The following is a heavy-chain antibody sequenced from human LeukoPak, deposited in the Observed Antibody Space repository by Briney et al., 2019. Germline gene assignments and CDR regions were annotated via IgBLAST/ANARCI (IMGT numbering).Heavy chain of an antibody. CDR2: IIPIFGTA. D-gene: IGHD5-24*01. J-gene: IGHJ4*02. Sequence: SVKVSCKASGGTFSSYAISWVRQAPGQGLEWMGGIIPIFGTANYAQKFQGRVTITTDESTSTAYMELSSLRSEDTAVYYCARQTLTGDGYNLGYFDYWGQGTLVTVSS. CDR3: ARQTLTGDGYNLGYFDY. V-gene: IGHV1-69*05. CDR1: GGTFSSYA.